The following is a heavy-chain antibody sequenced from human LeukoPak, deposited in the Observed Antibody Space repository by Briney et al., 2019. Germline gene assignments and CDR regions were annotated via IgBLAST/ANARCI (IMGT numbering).Heavy chain of an antibody. V-gene: IGHV1-2*02. Sequence: SVKVSCKASGYTFTGYYMHWVRQAPGQGLEWMGWINPNSGGTNYAQKFQGRVTMTRDTSISTAYMELSRLRSDDTAVYYCARNPRQIAAAGGNWFDPWGQGTLVTVSS. CDR3: ARNPRQIAAAGGNWFDP. J-gene: IGHJ5*02. CDR2: INPNSGGT. D-gene: IGHD6-13*01. CDR1: GYTFTGYY.